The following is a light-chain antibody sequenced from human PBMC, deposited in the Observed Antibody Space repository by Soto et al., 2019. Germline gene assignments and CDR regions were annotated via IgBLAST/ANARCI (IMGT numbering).Light chain of an antibody. CDR3: QQYGSSSVT. V-gene: IGKV3-20*01. CDR2: GAS. CDR1: QSVSSSY. Sequence: EIVLTQSPGTLSLSPGERATLSCRASQSVSSSYLAWYQQKPGRAPRLLIYGASSRATGIPDRFSGSGSGTDFTLTISRLGPEDFAVYYCQQYGSSSVTFGQGTKVDIK. J-gene: IGKJ1*01.